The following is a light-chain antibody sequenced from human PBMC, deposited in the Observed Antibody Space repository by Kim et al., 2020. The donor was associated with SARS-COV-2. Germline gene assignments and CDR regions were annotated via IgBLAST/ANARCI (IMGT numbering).Light chain of an antibody. Sequence: GPTVTVSCSGRSHNVEIEYDYWDQHLPGTAPTPLIYDNNKRPSRIPDRFSGSKSGTSATLGITGLQTEDEADYYCGTWDNPLNAGVFGGGTQLTVL. CDR3: GTWDNPLNAGV. CDR2: DNN. J-gene: IGLJ3*02. V-gene: IGLV1-51*01. CDR1: SHNVEIEY.